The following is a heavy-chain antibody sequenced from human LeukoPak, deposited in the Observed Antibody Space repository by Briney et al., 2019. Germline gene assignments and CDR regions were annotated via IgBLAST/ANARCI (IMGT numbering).Heavy chain of an antibody. CDR1: GFTFSRYW. J-gene: IGHJ6*02. Sequence: GGSLRLSCGASGFTFSRYWMTWVREAPGKGLEWGANIKEDGSDKYYGDSVKRRSTISKDNAKNSLYLQMNSLRVEDTAVYYCARLCSGSCAHGMDVWGQGTTVTVSS. CDR2: IKEDGSDK. CDR3: ARLCSGSCAHGMDV. D-gene: IGHD2-2*01. V-gene: IGHV3-7*01.